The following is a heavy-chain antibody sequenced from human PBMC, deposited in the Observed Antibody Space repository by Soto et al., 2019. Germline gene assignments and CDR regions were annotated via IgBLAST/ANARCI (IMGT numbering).Heavy chain of an antibody. CDR1: GYSFTSYW. D-gene: IGHD3-3*01. Sequence: PVESLKISCNGSGYSFTSYWISWVRQMPWKGLEWMGRIDPSDSYTNYSPSFQGHVTISADKSISTAYLQWSSLKASDTAMYYCARQDDFWSKYSYYYYGMDVWGQGTTVTVSS. J-gene: IGHJ6*02. CDR2: IDPSDSYT. CDR3: ARQDDFWSKYSYYYYGMDV. V-gene: IGHV5-10-1*01.